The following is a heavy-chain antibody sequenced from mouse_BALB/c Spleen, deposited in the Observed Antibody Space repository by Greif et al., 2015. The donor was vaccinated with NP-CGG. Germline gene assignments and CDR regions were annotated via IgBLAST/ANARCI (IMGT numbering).Heavy chain of an antibody. J-gene: IGHJ3*01. V-gene: IGHV1S29*02. CDR1: GYTFTDYN. Sequence: VQLQQSGPELVKPGASVKISCKASGYTFTDYNMHWVKQSHGKSLEWIGYIYPYNGGTGYNQKFKNKATLTVDNSSSTAYMELSSLTSEASTAYYCARGRGISVEAWFAYWGPVTLVAVSA. D-gene: IGHD1-1*01. CDR2: IYPYNGGT. CDR3: ARGRGISVEAWFAY.